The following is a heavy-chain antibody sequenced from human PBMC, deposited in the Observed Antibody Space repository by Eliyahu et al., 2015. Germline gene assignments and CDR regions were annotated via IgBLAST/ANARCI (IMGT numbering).Heavy chain of an antibody. CDR3: ASMSGSYFGLGEYFQH. V-gene: IGHV3-7*01. J-gene: IGHJ1*01. CDR2: IRQDGGEK. CDR1: GFTFXTYW. Sequence: EVQLVESGGYLVQPGGSLRXSCAASGFTFXTYWMRWVRQAPGKGXEWVANIRQDGGEKYYVDSVKGRFTISRDNAKNSLYLQMNSLRAEDTAVYYCASMSGSYFGLGEYFQHWGQGTLVTVSS. D-gene: IGHD1-26*01.